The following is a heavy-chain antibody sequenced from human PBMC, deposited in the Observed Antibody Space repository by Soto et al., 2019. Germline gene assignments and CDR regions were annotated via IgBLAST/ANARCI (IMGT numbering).Heavy chain of an antibody. Sequence: SETLSLTCAVYGGSFSGYYWTWIRQPPGKGLEWIGQINHSGSTNYNPSLRSRVTISVDTSKNQFSLKLSSVTAADTAVYYCARGISMLVVVQTGAPDKYYFDSWGLGTLVTVSS. CDR1: GGSFSGYY. D-gene: IGHD2-8*02. V-gene: IGHV4-34*01. CDR3: ARGISMLVVVQTGAPDKYYFDS. J-gene: IGHJ4*02. CDR2: INHSGST.